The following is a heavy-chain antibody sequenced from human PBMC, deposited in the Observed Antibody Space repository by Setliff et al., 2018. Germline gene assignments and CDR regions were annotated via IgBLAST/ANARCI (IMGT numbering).Heavy chain of an antibody. CDR2: IYDSGKT. CDR1: GGSMSSISYY. Sequence: HSETLSLTCTVPGGSMSSISYYWGWIRQPPGKGLEWIGTIYDSGKTYYNPSLKSRVTISVDTSKKQLSLRVTSVTAADTAVYYCATCRYQVPYNYWGQGTLVTVSS. CDR3: ATCRYQVPYNY. V-gene: IGHV4-39*01. J-gene: IGHJ4*02. D-gene: IGHD2-2*01.